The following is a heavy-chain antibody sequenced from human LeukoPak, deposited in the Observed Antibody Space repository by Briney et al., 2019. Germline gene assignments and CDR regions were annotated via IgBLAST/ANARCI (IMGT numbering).Heavy chain of an antibody. Sequence: SETLSLTCTVSGGSISSYYWSWIRQPPGKGLEWIGYIYYSGSTNYNPSLKSRVTISVDTSKNQFSLKLSSVTAADTAVYYCARVSYCSSTSCPHYFDYWGQGTLVTVPS. D-gene: IGHD2-2*01. CDR1: GGSISSYY. CDR3: ARVSYCSSTSCPHYFDY. J-gene: IGHJ4*02. V-gene: IGHV4-59*01. CDR2: IYYSGST.